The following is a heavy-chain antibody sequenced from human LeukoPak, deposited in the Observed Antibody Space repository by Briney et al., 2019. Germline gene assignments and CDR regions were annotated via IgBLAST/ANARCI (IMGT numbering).Heavy chain of an antibody. CDR1: GGSISSGSYY. CDR3: ARVGHNDYGDPLDY. CDR2: VYTSGDT. D-gene: IGHD4-17*01. V-gene: IGHV4-61*02. Sequence: SETLSLTCTVSGGSISSGSYYWSWIRQPSGKGLEWIGRVYTSGDTKYNPSLKSRVTISIDTSKNQFSLKLSSVTAADTAVYYCARVGHNDYGDPLDYWGQGTLVTVSS. J-gene: IGHJ4*02.